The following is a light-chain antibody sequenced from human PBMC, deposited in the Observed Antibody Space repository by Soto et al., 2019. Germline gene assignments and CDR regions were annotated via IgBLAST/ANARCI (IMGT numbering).Light chain of an antibody. Sequence: DVQVTQSPSSVSASVGDRVTITCRPTEDVSSWGVWFQQKAGKAPKLLMYDTSTLQSGVSPRFSGSASEPDFTLTNRSLRPEDSGIYYCQQANWFPITFGGGTKVEL. CDR3: QQANWFPIT. V-gene: IGKV1-12*01. CDR1: EDVSSW. J-gene: IGKJ4*01. CDR2: DTS.